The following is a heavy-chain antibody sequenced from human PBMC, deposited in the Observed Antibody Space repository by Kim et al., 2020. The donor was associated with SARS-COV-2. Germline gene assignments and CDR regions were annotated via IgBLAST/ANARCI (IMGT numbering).Heavy chain of an antibody. Sequence: SETLSLTCAVYGGSFSGYYWSWIRQPPGKGLEWIGEINHSGSTNYNPSLKSRVTISVDTSKNQFSLKLSSVTAADTAVYYCARGLPRYHDYVWGSYRYNMEYFDLWGRGTLVTVSS. CDR3: ARGLPRYHDYVWGSYRYNMEYFDL. D-gene: IGHD3-16*02. V-gene: IGHV4-34*01. J-gene: IGHJ2*01. CDR1: GGSFSGYY. CDR2: INHSGST.